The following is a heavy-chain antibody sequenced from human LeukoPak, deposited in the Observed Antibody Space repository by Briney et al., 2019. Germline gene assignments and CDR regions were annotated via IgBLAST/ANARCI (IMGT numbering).Heavy chain of an antibody. V-gene: IGHV3-30*04. D-gene: IGHD4-17*01. CDR2: ISYDGSDK. Sequence: GGSLRLSCAASGFTLSTDYMHWVRQALGKGLQWVAVISYDGSDKYYADSVKGRFTISRDNSKSTVYLQMSTLTAEDTAVYYCARPNYGSHWGYFDYWGQGTLVTVSS. CDR3: ARPNYGSHWGYFDY. J-gene: IGHJ4*02. CDR1: GFTLSTDY.